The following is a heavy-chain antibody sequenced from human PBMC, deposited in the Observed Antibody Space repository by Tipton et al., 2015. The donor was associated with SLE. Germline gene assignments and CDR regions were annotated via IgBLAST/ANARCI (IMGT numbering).Heavy chain of an antibody. CDR3: ARGYCSDGACYGFGFFDY. D-gene: IGHD2-8*01. CDR1: GGSIRSSRHF. J-gene: IGHJ4*02. CDR2: LYYSGNT. Sequence: LRLSCTVSGGSIRSSRHFWGWIRQPPGKGLEWIGVLYYSGNTYYNPSLKSPVTLSIDTSKNQFSLKMRSVTAADTAVYFCARGYCSDGACYGFGFFDYWGQGNLVTVSS. V-gene: IGHV4-39*07.